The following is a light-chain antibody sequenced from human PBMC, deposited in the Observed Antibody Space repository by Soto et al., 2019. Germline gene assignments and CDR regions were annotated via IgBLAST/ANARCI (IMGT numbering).Light chain of an antibody. J-gene: IGKJ1*01. Sequence: EIVLTQSPGTLSLSPWERATLSCRASQSVSSTYLAWYQRRPGQAPRLLIYGISTRATGIPARFSGSGSGTEFTLTISSLQSEDFAVYYCQQYGSSPRTFGQGTKVDIK. CDR3: QQYGSSPRT. CDR2: GIS. V-gene: IGKV3-20*01. CDR1: QSVSSTY.